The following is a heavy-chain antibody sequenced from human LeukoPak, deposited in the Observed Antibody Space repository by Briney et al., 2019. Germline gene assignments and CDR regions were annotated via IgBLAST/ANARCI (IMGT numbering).Heavy chain of an antibody. CDR1: GYTFTSYY. CDR2: INPSGGST. J-gene: IGHJ4*02. V-gene: IGHV1-46*01. D-gene: IGHD3-22*01. Sequence: ASVKVSCKASGYTFTSYYMHWVRQAPGQGLEWMGIINPSGGSTSYAQKFQGRVTMTRDTSTSTVYMELSSLGSEDTAVYCCARQITMIVGLPDYWGQGTLVTVSS. CDR3: ARQITMIVGLPDY.